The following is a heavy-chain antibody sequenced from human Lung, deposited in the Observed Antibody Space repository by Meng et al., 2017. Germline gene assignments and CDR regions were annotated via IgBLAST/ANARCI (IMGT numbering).Heavy chain of an antibody. V-gene: IGHV2-5*02. CDR3: AHIVLYDSYDY. CDR2: IYWDDDQ. CDR1: GFELGTSVLG. D-gene: IGHD3-22*01. Sequence: TLKQPGTTLEKTTQPLTLSCTVAGFELGTSVLGLGLSRQPPVKALEWLALIYWDDDQRYSPSLQSRLTITKDTSKNQVVLTMTNMDPVDTATYYCAHIVLYDSYDYWGQGTLVTVSS. J-gene: IGHJ4*02.